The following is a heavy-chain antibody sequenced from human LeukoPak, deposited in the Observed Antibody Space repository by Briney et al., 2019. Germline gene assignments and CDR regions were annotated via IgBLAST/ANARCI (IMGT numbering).Heavy chain of an antibody. J-gene: IGHJ4*02. Sequence: GGSLRLSCEGSGFIFRSYWMTWVRQAPGKGLESVANINKDGSEKYYLDSVKGRITISRDNIKNSVFLQINSLRAEDTGIYYCATDLNWVSHWGQGTLVTVSS. CDR2: INKDGSEK. V-gene: IGHV3-7*01. CDR1: GFIFRSYW. CDR3: ATDLNWVSH. D-gene: IGHD3-16*01.